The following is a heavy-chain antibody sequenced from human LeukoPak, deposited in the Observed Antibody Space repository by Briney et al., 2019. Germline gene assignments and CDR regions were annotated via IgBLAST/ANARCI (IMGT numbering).Heavy chain of an antibody. D-gene: IGHD4-17*01. V-gene: IGHV3-15*01. CDR1: GFTFSNVW. Sequence: GGSLRLSCAASGFTFSNVWINWVRQAPGKWLEWVGHIKSKPDGGTTDYAAPVKGRFTISRDDSKSTVSLQMNSLKTEDTAVYYCSTATVRWGDYGHWGQGTLVTVSS. J-gene: IGHJ4*02. CDR3: STATVRWGDYGH. CDR2: IKSKPDGGTT.